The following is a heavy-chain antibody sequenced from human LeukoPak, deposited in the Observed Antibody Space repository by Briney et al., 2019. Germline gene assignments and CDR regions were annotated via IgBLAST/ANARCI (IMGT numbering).Heavy chain of an antibody. CDR1: GGSISSYY. J-gene: IGHJ4*02. CDR3: ARERATSGRCRFDF. Sequence: SETLSLTCTVSGGSISSYYWSWIRQPPGKGLEWIGYIYYSGSTNYNPSLKSRVTISLDRDKSQFSLKLTSVTAADTAVYYCARERATSGRCRFDFWGQGALVTVSS. CDR2: IYYSGST. V-gene: IGHV4-59*01. D-gene: IGHD6-25*01.